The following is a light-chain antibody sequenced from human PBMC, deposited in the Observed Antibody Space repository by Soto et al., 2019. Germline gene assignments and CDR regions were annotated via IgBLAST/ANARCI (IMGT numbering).Light chain of an antibody. CDR1: QRMTSW. V-gene: IGKV1-5*01. Sequence: DIQLSLSPAALSSSVGDRVTITCRASQRMTSWLAWYQQKPGKAPKLLIYDASSLESGVPSRFSGSGSGTEFTLTISSLQPDDFATYYCQQYNSYGTFGQGTKVDIK. CDR2: DAS. J-gene: IGKJ1*01. CDR3: QQYNSYGT.